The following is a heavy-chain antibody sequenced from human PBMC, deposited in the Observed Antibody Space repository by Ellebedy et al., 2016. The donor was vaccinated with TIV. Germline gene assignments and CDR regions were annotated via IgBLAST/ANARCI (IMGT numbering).Heavy chain of an antibody. J-gene: IGHJ6*02. Sequence: MPSETLSLTCTVSGVSISTYFCSWIRQPPGKGLECIGYIFHSGSTNYNPSLKSRVAIAVDTSKNQFSLRLTSVTAADTAVYYCARGNRDSGSGYHPSFYYGLDVWGQGTTVTVSS. CDR2: IFHSGST. CDR3: ARGNRDSGSGYHPSFYYGLDV. D-gene: IGHD3-3*01. CDR1: GVSISTYF. V-gene: IGHV4-59*01.